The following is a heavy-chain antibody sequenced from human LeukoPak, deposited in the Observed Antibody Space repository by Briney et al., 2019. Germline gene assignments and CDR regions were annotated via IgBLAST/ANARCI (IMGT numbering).Heavy chain of an antibody. CDR3: AKDRWDSSGRKSDFDY. J-gene: IGHJ4*02. Sequence: GGSLRPSCAASGFTFSSYAMSWVRQAPGKGLEWVSAISGSGGSTYYADSVKGRFTISRDNSKNTLSLQMNSLRAEDTAVYYCAKDRWDSSGRKSDFDYWGQGTLVTVSS. D-gene: IGHD6-19*01. CDR2: ISGSGGST. CDR1: GFTFSSYA. V-gene: IGHV3-23*01.